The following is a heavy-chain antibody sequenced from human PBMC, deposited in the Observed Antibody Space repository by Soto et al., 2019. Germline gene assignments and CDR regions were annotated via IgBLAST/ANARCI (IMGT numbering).Heavy chain of an antibody. D-gene: IGHD5-12*01. CDR2: IRSKAYGGTT. Sequence: GGSLRLSCTASGFTFGDYAMSWFRQAPGKGLEWVGFIRSKAYGGTTEYAASVKGRFTISRDDSKSIAYLQMNSLKTEDTAVYYCTRTEEHSGYAVLDYWGQGTLVTVSS. CDR3: TRTEEHSGYAVLDY. V-gene: IGHV3-49*03. CDR1: GFTFGDYA. J-gene: IGHJ4*02.